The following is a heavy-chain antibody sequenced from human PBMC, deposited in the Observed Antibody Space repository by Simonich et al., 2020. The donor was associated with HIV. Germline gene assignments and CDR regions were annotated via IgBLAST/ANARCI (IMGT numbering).Heavy chain of an antibody. Sequence: QVSLVQSGAEVKRPGASVKVSCKASGYSFTDSYIHWGRQPPGQDLEWEGGIRPNSGTTKHAQQFRGRVTLTRDTAISTAYMELSRPRSDDTAVYYCARAYYDTLTGYLYLDSWGQGTLVTVSS. J-gene: IGHJ4*02. V-gene: IGHV1-2*02. CDR1: GYSFTDSY. CDR3: ARAYYDTLTGYLYLDS. CDR2: IRPNSGTT. D-gene: IGHD3-9*01.